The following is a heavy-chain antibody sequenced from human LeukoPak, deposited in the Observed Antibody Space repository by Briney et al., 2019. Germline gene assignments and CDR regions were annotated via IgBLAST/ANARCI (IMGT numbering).Heavy chain of an antibody. V-gene: IGHV4-34*01. D-gene: IGHD3-10*01. CDR3: ARRRYYYGSGSYYPFDY. Sequence: PSETLSLTCAVYGGSFSGYYWSWIRQPPGKGLEWIGEINHSGSTNYNPSLKSRVTISVDTSKNQFSLKLSSVTAADTAVYYCARRRYYYGSGSYYPFDYWGQGTLVTVSS. CDR1: GGSFSGYY. CDR2: INHSGST. J-gene: IGHJ4*02.